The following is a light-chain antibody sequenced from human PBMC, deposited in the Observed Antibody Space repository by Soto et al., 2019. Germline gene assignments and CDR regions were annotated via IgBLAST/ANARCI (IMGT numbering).Light chain of an antibody. CDR1: SSNIGSNY. Sequence: QSVLTQPPSASGTPGQRVTISCSGSSSNIGSNYVYWYQQLPGTAPKLLIYRNNQRPSGVPDRFSGSKSGTSASLAISGLRSEYEADYYCAAWDDSLSVLYVFGTGTKLTVL. J-gene: IGLJ1*01. CDR2: RNN. V-gene: IGLV1-47*01. CDR3: AAWDDSLSVLYV.